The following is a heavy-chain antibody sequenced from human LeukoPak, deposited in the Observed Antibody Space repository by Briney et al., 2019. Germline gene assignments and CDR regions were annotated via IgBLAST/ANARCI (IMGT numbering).Heavy chain of an antibody. D-gene: IGHD2-21*02. V-gene: IGHV4-39*07. CDR1: GGSISSSSYY. CDR2: IYYSGST. Sequence: SETLSLTCTVSGGSISSSSYYWGWIRQPPGKGLEWIGGIYYSGSTYYNPSLKSRVTISVDTSKNQFSLKLSSVTAADTAVYYCARGAYCGGDCFDDAFDIWGQGTMVTVSS. CDR3: ARGAYCGGDCFDDAFDI. J-gene: IGHJ3*02.